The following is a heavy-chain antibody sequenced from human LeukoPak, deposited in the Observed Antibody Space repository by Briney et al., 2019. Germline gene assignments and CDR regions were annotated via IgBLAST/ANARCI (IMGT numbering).Heavy chain of an antibody. J-gene: IGHJ4*02. V-gene: IGHV4-59*08. CDR1: GGSISSYY. CDR3: ARRRRAAAGTDYFDY. D-gene: IGHD6-13*01. Sequence: SETLSLTCTVSGGSISSYYWSWIRQPPGKGLEWIGYIYYSGSTNYNPSLKSRVTISVDTSKNQFSLKLSSVTAADTAVYYCARRRRAAAGTDYFDYWGQGTLVTVSS. CDR2: IYYSGST.